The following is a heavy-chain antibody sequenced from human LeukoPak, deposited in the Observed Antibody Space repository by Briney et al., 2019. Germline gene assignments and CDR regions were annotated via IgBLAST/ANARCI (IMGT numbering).Heavy chain of an antibody. V-gene: IGHV3-48*03. J-gene: IGHJ3*02. CDR2: ISSSGSAI. CDR3: ARVLAAPANEEAFDI. Sequence: GGSLRLSCAASGFTFSSYEMNWVRQAPGKGLEWVSYISSSGSAIYYADSVKGRFTISRDNAKNSLYLQMNSLRAEDTAVYYCARVLAAPANEEAFDIWGQGTMVTVSS. D-gene: IGHD6-6*01. CDR1: GFTFSSYE.